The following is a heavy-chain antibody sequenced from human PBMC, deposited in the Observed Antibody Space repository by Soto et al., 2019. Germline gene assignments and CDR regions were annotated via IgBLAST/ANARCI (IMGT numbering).Heavy chain of an antibody. CDR1: GFIFSDHY. CDR2: TRNKANSYTT. Sequence: EVQLVESGGGLVQPGGSLRLSCAASGFIFSDHYMDWVRQAPGKGLEWVGRTRNKANSYTTEYAASVKGRFTHSRDDSKNSLYLQMTILKTAVTAVYYCARGSGSYVIWFDPWGQGTLVTVSS. V-gene: IGHV3-72*01. D-gene: IGHD1-26*01. J-gene: IGHJ5*02. CDR3: ARGSGSYVIWFDP.